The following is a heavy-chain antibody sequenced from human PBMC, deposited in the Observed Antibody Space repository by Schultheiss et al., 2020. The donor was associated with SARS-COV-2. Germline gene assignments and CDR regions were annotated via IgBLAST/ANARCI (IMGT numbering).Heavy chain of an antibody. CDR1: GFTFGTYN. V-gene: IGHV3-21*01. D-gene: IGHD2-8*01. CDR3: AKESNGGYDMDV. J-gene: IGHJ6*02. CDR2: IRSSGRDI. Sequence: GESLKISCAASGFTFGTYNMHWVRQAPGKGLEFVASIRSSGRDIYYADSMQGRLTISRDNAKNTVYVQMNSLRAEDTAVYYCAKESNGGYDMDVWGQGTKVTVSS.